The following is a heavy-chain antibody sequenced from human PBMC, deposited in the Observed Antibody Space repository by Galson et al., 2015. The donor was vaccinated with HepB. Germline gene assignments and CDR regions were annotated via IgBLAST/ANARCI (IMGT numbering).Heavy chain of an antibody. D-gene: IGHD2-8*01. CDR1: GGTFSSYA. CDR2: IIPIFGTA. Sequence: SVKVSCKASGGTFSSYAISWVRQAPGQGLEWMGGIIPIFGTANYAQKFQGRVTITADESTSTAYMELSSLRSEDTAVYYCARSGAGRHQGGVGYCTNGVCSFDYWGQGTLVTVSS. V-gene: IGHV1-69*13. CDR3: ARSGAGRHQGGVGYCTNGVCSFDY. J-gene: IGHJ4*02.